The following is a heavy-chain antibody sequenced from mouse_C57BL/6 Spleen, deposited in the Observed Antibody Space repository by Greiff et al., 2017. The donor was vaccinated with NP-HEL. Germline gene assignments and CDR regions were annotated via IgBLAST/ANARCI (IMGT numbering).Heavy chain of an antibody. CDR1: GYTFTSYW. Sequence: QVQLQQPGAELVKPGASVKLSCKASGYTFTSYWMHWVKQRPGQGLEWIGMIHPNSGSTNSNEKFKSKATLTVDKSSSTAYMQLSSLTSEDSAVYYCARSRGLGPFDYWGQGTTLTVSS. D-gene: IGHD3-3*01. CDR2: IHPNSGST. CDR3: ARSRGLGPFDY. V-gene: IGHV1-64*01. J-gene: IGHJ2*01.